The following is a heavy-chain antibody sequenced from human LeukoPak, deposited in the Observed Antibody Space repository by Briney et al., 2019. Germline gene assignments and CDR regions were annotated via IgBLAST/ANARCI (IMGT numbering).Heavy chain of an antibody. CDR2: IYHSGST. CDR3: ARVEDYDSSGYIDY. Sequence: PSETLSLTCTVSGGSISSGGYYWSWIRQPPGKGLEWIGYIYHSGSTYYNPSLKSRVTISVDRSKNQFSLKLSSVTAADTAVYYCARVEDYDSSGYIDYWGQGTLVTVSS. V-gene: IGHV4-30-2*01. J-gene: IGHJ4*02. D-gene: IGHD3-22*01. CDR1: GGSISSGGYY.